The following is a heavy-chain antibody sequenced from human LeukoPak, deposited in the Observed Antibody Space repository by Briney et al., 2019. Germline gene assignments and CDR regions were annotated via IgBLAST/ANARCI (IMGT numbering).Heavy chain of an antibody. CDR1: GFTFDDYA. V-gene: IGHV3-43D*03. Sequence: GGSLRLSCAASGFTFDDYAMHWVRQAPGKGLEWVSLITWDADSTYYADSVKGRFTISRDNRKNSLYLQMNSLRAEDTALYYCAKATSSWHEFDYWGQGTLVTVSS. J-gene: IGHJ4*02. CDR2: ITWDADST. D-gene: IGHD6-13*01. CDR3: AKATSSWHEFDY.